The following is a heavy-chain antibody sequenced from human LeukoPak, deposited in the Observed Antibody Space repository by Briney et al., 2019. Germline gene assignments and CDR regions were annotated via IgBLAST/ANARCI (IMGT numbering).Heavy chain of an antibody. V-gene: IGHV3-49*04. D-gene: IGHD3-10*01. CDR1: GLSFGDYA. CDR3: TREAYYYGSGSYFSGYGLDV. Sequence: GGSLRLSCTASGLSFGDYAMNWVRQAPGKGLEWVGFIRSKAYGGTTEHAASVKGRFTISRDDSKGIAYLQMNSLDTEDTAVYYCTREAYYYGSGSYFSGYGLDVWGQGTTVTVSS. CDR2: IRSKAYGGTT. J-gene: IGHJ6*02.